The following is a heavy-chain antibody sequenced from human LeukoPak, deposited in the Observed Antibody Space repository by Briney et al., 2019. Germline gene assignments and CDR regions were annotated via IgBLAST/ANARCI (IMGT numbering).Heavy chain of an antibody. Sequence: GASVKVSCKASGGTFSSYAISWVRQAPGQGLEWMGGIIPIFGTANYAQKFQGRVTITADESTSTAYMELSSLRSEDTAVYYCARVECSSGWQKPHYYYYMDVWGKGTTVTISS. CDR1: GGTFSSYA. D-gene: IGHD6-19*01. V-gene: IGHV1-69*13. CDR3: ARVECSSGWQKPHYYYYMDV. J-gene: IGHJ6*03. CDR2: IIPIFGTA.